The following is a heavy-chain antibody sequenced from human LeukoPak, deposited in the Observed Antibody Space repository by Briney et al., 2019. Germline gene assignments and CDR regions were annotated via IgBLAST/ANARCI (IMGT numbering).Heavy chain of an antibody. D-gene: IGHD4-23*01. J-gene: IGHJ4*02. V-gene: IGHV3-30*04. Sequence: GGSLRLSCAASGFTFSSYAMHWVRQAPGKGLEWVAVISYDGSNKYYADSVKGRFTISRDNSKNTLHLQMNSLRAEDTAVYYCAKDLYPPWGYGGNSNIDYWGQGTLVTVSS. CDR2: ISYDGSNK. CDR3: AKDLYPPWGYGGNSNIDY. CDR1: GFTFSSYA.